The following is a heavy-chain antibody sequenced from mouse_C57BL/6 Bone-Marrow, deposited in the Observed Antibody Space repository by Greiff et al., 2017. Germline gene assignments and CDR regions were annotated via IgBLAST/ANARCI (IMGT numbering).Heavy chain of an antibody. CDR3: ENGAMRLRLRPLYSMDD. Sequence: QVQLQQSGAELAKPGASVKLSCKASGYIFTSYWMHWVNQRPGQGLEWIGYINPSSGYTKYNQKFKDKATLTADKSSSTAYMQLSSLTSEDSAVYYCENGAMRLRLRPLYSMDDWGKGTSVTVSS. CDR2: INPSSGYT. J-gene: IGHJ4*01. V-gene: IGHV1-7*01. CDR1: GYIFTSYW. D-gene: IGHD3-2*02.